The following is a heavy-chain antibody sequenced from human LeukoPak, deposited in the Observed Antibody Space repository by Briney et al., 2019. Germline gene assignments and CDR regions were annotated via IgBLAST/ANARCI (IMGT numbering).Heavy chain of an antibody. Sequence: GGSLRLSCAASGFTFSGHWMHWVRQVPGKGLVWDSCINVDGSITSHADSVKGRFTISRDNAKNTLYLQLNSLRAEDTAVYYCGRGTAGTYPGSDYWGQGTLVTVSS. V-gene: IGHV3-74*01. D-gene: IGHD1-26*01. J-gene: IGHJ4*02. CDR1: GFTFSGHW. CDR3: GRGTAGTYPGSDY. CDR2: INVDGSIT.